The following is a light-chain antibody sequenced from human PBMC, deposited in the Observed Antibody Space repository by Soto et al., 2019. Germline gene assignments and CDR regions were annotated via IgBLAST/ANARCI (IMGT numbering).Light chain of an antibody. CDR1: NSDVGGYDY. Sequence: QSALTQPASVSGSPGQSITISCTGTNSDVGGYDYVSWYQLHPGKAPKLMIFEVSNRPSGVSYRFSGSKSGNTASLTISGLQAEDEADYFCSSYSISTAYLFGTGTKVTV. CDR2: EVS. V-gene: IGLV2-14*01. CDR3: SSYSISTAYL. J-gene: IGLJ1*01.